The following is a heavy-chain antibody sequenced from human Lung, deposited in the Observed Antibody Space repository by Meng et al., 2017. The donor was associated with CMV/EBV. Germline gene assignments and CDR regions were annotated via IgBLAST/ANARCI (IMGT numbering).Heavy chain of an antibody. CDR2: ISGINGNT. J-gene: IGHJ4*02. V-gene: IGHV1-18*01. Sequence: ASVKVSCKPSGYSVSSYGLSWVRQAPGQGLEWMGWISGINGNTKYAEKFQGGVTVTKDFMELRSLRSDDTAVYYCARHSAIFYFDYWGQGTLVTVSS. D-gene: IGHD6-25*01. CDR3: ARHSAIFYFDY. CDR1: GYSVSSYG.